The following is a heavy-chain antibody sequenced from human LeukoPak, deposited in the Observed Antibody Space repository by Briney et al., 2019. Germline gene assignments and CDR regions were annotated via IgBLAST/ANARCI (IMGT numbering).Heavy chain of an antibody. CDR2: IFYSGST. V-gene: IGHV4-39*07. D-gene: IGHD1-26*01. Sequence: PSETLSLTCTVSGGSISRSDYYWGWIRQPPGKGLEWIGSIFYSGSTYYNASLKSRVTISVDTSKNQFSLKLSSVTAADTAVYYCARVVPYSGSYYATPLWDYWGQGTLVTVSS. CDR1: GGSISRSDYY. CDR3: ARVVPYSGSYYATPLWDY. J-gene: IGHJ4*02.